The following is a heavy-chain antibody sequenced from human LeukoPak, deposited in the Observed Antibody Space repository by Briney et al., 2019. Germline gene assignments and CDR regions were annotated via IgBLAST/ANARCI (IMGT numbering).Heavy chain of an antibody. Sequence: HPGGSLRLSCAASGFTFSSYAMSWVRQAPRKGLERVSAISGSGGSTYYADSVKGRFTISRDNSKNTLYLQMNSLRAEDTAVYYCAKTARRALITMIAPDAFDIWGQGTMVTVSS. V-gene: IGHV3-23*01. D-gene: IGHD3-22*01. CDR1: GFTFSSYA. CDR3: AKTARRALITMIAPDAFDI. CDR2: ISGSGGST. J-gene: IGHJ3*02.